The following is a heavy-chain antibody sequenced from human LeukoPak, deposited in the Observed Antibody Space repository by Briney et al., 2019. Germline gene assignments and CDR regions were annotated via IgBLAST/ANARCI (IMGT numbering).Heavy chain of an antibody. J-gene: IGHJ5*02. V-gene: IGHV3-30*18. CDR2: ISYDGSNK. D-gene: IGHD3-22*01. CDR1: GFTFSSYG. CDR3: AKGDSSGYYFPSFRFDP. Sequence: GRSLRLSCAASGFTFSSYGMHWVCQAPGKGLEWVAVISYDGSNKYYADSVKGRFTISRDNSKNTLYLQMNSLRAEDTAVYYCAKGDSSGYYFPSFRFDPWGQRTLVTVSS.